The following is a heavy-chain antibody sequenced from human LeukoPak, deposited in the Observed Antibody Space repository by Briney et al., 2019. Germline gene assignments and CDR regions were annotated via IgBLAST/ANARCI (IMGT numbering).Heavy chain of an antibody. J-gene: IGHJ3*02. CDR1: GGSFSGYY. CDR3: ARGLYCSSTSCYENAFDI. Sequence: SETLSLTCAVYGGSFSGYYWRWIRQPPGKGLEWIGEINHSGSTNYNPSLKSRVTISVDTFKNQISLKLSSVTAADTAVYYCARGLYCSSTSCYENAFDIWGQGTMVTVSS. CDR2: INHSGST. D-gene: IGHD2-2*01. V-gene: IGHV4-34*01.